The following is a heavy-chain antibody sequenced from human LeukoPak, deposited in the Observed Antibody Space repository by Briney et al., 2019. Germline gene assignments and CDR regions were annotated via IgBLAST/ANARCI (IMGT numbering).Heavy chain of an antibody. CDR1: GGSISSGSYY. J-gene: IGHJ5*02. CDR3: ARGLGSRYYYDSIVRFDP. D-gene: IGHD3-10*01. CDR2: IYTSGST. V-gene: IGHV4-61*02. Sequence: NPSETLSLTCTVSGGSISSGSYYWSWIRQPAGKGLEWIGRIYTSGSTNYNPSLKSRVTISVDTSKNQFSLKLSSVTAADTAVYYCARGLGSRYYYDSIVRFDPWGQGTLVTVSS.